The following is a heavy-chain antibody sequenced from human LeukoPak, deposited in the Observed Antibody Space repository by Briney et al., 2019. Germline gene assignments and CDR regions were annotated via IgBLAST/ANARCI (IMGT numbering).Heavy chain of an antibody. D-gene: IGHD3-10*01. Sequence: GGSLRLSCAASGFTFSSYGMRWVRQAPGKGLEWVAVIWNDGSNKYYADSVKGRFTISRDNSKNTLYLQMNSLRAEDTAVYYCARGSRYYGSGSPPYYYGMDVWGQGTTVTVSS. CDR3: ARGSRYYGSGSPPYYYGMDV. J-gene: IGHJ6*02. CDR2: IWNDGSNK. CDR1: GFTFSSYG. V-gene: IGHV3-33*01.